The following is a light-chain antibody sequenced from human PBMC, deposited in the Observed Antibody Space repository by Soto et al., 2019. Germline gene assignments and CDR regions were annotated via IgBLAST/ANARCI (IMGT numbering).Light chain of an antibody. J-gene: IGKJ5*01. Sequence: DIQMTQSPSSLSASVGDRVTITCRASQSISSYLNWYQQKPGKAPKLLIYAASSLQSGVPSRVSGSGSGTDFTLTISSLQPEDFATYYCQQSYSTPITFCQGTRLEIK. CDR1: QSISSY. CDR2: AAS. V-gene: IGKV1-39*01. CDR3: QQSYSTPIT.